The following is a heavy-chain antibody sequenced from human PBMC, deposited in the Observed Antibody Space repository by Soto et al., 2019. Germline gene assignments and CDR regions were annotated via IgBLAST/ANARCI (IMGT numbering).Heavy chain of an antibody. V-gene: IGHV1-69*13. D-gene: IGHD3-3*01. CDR1: GGTFSSYA. CDR3: ARAADDFWSGYWLPSYYYYGMDV. Sequence: SVKVSCKASGGTFSSYAISWVRQAPGQGLEWMGGIIPIFGTANYAQKFQGRVTITADESTSTAYMELSSLRSEDTAVYYCARAADDFWSGYWLPSYYYYGMDVWDQGTTVTVSS. J-gene: IGHJ6*02. CDR2: IIPIFGTA.